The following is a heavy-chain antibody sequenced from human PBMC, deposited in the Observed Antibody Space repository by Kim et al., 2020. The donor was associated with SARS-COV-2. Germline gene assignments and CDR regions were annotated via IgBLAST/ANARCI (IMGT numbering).Heavy chain of an antibody. J-gene: IGHJ3*02. CDR3: ARGRYSSSWYFDAFDI. V-gene: IGHV4-31*03. CDR2: IYYSGST. D-gene: IGHD6-13*01. Sequence: SETLSLTCTVSGGSISSGGYYWSWIRQHPGKGLECIGYIYYSGSTYYNPSLKSRVTISVDTSKNQFSLKLSSVTAADTAVYYCARGRYSSSWYFDAFDIWGQGTMVTVSS. CDR1: GGSISSGGYY.